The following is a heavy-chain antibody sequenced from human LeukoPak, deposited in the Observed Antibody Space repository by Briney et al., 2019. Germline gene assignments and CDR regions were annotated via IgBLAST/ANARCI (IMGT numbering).Heavy chain of an antibody. CDR1: GGSTSGFY. D-gene: IGHD2/OR15-2a*01. CDR3: ARHPFSTPFDY. Sequence: SETLSLTCSVPGGSTSGFYWSWVRQPPGKGLEWIGYVYYSGDRNYNPSLKSRVSMSLDTSKNQVSLRLSSVTAADTAVYYCARHPFSTPFDYWGRGTLVIVSS. J-gene: IGHJ4*02. CDR2: VYYSGDR. V-gene: IGHV4-59*08.